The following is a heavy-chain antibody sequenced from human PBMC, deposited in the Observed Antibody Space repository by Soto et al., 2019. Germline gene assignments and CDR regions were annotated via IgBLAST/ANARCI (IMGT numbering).Heavy chain of an antibody. D-gene: IGHD3-3*01. V-gene: IGHV1-2*02. Sequence: QVQLVQSGAEVKKPGASVKVSCKASGYTFTGYYMHWVRQAPGQGLEWMGWINPNSGGTNYAQKFQGRVTMTRDTSISTAYMELSRLISDDTAVYYCARGITIFGVVRYWFDPWGQGTLVTVSS. CDR3: ARGITIFGVVRYWFDP. CDR2: INPNSGGT. J-gene: IGHJ5*02. CDR1: GYTFTGYY.